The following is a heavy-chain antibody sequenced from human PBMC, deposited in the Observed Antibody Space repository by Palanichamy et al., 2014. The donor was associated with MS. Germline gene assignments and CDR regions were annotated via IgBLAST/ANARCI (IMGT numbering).Heavy chain of an antibody. J-gene: IGHJ3*02. Sequence: QVQLVESGGGVVQPGSSLRLSCAASGFTFSTYVIHWVRQAPGKGLEWVAVKWYDGSNKSYGDSVKGRFTISRDNSKNTLYLQMNSLRAEDTAVYYCARGLQPQELDGFDAFDIWGQGTMVTVSS. CDR2: KWYDGSNK. CDR1: GFTFSTYV. D-gene: IGHD1-26*01. V-gene: IGHV3-33*01. CDR3: ARGLQPQELDGFDAFDI.